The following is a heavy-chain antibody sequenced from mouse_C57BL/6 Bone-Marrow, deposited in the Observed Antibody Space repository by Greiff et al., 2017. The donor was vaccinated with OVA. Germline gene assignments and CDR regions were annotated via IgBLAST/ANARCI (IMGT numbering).Heavy chain of an antibody. D-gene: IGHD1-1*01. CDR3: AREGTTVVATPFDY. J-gene: IGHJ2*01. V-gene: IGHV1-64*01. CDR1: GYTFTSYW. CDR2: IHPNSGST. Sequence: QVQLQQPGAELVKPGASVKLSCKASGYTFTSYWMHWVKQRPGQGLEWIGMIHPNSGSTNYNEKFKSKATLTVDKSSSTAYMQLSSLTSEDSAVYYCAREGTTVVATPFDYWGQGTTLTVSS.